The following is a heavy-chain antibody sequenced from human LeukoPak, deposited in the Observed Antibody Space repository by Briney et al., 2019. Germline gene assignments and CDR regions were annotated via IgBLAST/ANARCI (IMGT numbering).Heavy chain of an antibody. CDR1: GGSISSYY. D-gene: IGHD5-12*01. J-gene: IGHJ4*02. CDR3: ARQGDSAYHPFDH. CDR2: IYYSGDT. Sequence: PSETLSLTCTVSGGSISSYYWSWIRQPPGKGLEYIGYIYYSGDTNYNPSLESRVTISVDTSKNQFSLKLSSVTAAGTAVYYCARQGDSAYHPFDHWGQGTLVTVSS. V-gene: IGHV4-59*08.